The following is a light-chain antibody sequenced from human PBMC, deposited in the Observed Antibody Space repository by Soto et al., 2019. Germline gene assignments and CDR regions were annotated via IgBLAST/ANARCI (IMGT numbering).Light chain of an antibody. CDR3: LQYNTYPVT. CDR2: KTS. Sequence: IQMTQSPSTLSASVGDRVTITCRASQSFSTWLAWYQQKPGKAPNLLIYKTSNLQSGVPSRFSGSGSGSDFTLTISGLQPDDFATYYCLQYNTYPVTFGQGTKLEIK. CDR1: QSFSTW. J-gene: IGKJ2*01. V-gene: IGKV1-5*03.